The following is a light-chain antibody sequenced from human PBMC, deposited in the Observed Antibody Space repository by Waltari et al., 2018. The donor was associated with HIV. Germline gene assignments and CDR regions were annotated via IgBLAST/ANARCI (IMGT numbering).Light chain of an antibody. J-gene: IGLJ2*01. Sequence: QSALTQPPSASGSPGQSVTISCTGTSSDVGGYNYVSWYQQHLGKAPKLRIYEVSKRPSAVPDRFSGSKSGNTASLTVSGLQAEDEADYYCSSYAGSNVVFGGGTKLTVL. CDR3: SSYAGSNVV. V-gene: IGLV2-8*01. CDR2: EVS. CDR1: SSDVGGYNY.